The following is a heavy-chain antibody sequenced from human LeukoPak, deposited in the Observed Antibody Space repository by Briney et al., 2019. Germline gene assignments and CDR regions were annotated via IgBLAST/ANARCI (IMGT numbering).Heavy chain of an antibody. V-gene: IGHV3-64*01. Sequence: GGSLRLSCAVYGFTFSSSYMHWVRQAPGKGLEYVSAISPSGDSTYYTNSVKSRFTISRDNSKNTLFLQMGSLTAEDMAVYYCARGLYYGSGQYYFDYWGQGTLVTVSS. CDR1: GFTFSSSY. CDR2: ISPSGDST. J-gene: IGHJ4*02. CDR3: ARGLYYGSGQYYFDY. D-gene: IGHD3-10*01.